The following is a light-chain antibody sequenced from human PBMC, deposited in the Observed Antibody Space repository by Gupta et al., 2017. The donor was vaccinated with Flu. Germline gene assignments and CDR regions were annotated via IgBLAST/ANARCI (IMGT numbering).Light chain of an antibody. CDR2: GAS. J-gene: IGKJ2*01. CDR1: QSIGAY. V-gene: IGKV1-39*01. CDR3: QHSDTTPFT. Sequence: DIQMTQSPSSLSASVGDRVTITCRASQSIGAYLKWYQQKAGKAPKLLIHGASSLQSGVPSRSSSSGARTDFTITSSGLQAEYLATYSCQHSDTTPFTFGRGTKVEIK.